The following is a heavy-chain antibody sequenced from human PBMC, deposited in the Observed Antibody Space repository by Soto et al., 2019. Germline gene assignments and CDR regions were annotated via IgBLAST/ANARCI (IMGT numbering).Heavy chain of an antibody. J-gene: IGHJ4*02. CDR3: AKDGGGDCSGGSCYAYYFDY. CDR1: GVTFSSYA. CDR2: ISGSGGST. V-gene: IGHV3-23*01. Sequence: EVQLLESGGGLVQPGGSLRLSCAASGVTFSSYAMSWVRQAPGKGLEWVSAISGSGGSTYYADSVKGRFTISRDNSKSRLYLQMNSLRGEDTAVYYCAKDGGGDCSGGSCYAYYFDYWGQGTLVTVSS. D-gene: IGHD2-15*01.